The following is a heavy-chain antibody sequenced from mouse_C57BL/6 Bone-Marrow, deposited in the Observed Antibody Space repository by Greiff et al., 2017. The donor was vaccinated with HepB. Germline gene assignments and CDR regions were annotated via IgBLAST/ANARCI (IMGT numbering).Heavy chain of an antibody. V-gene: IGHV1-81*01. CDR3: SRPDYLSWVSY. Sequence: QVQLQQSGAELARPGASVKLSCKASGYTFTSYGISWVKQRTGQGLEWIGEIYPRSGNTYYNEKFKGKATLTADKSSSTAYMELRSLTSEDSSVFFCSRPDYLSWVSYWGQGTLVTVSA. CDR2: IYPRSGNT. J-gene: IGHJ3*01. D-gene: IGHD1-1*01. CDR1: GYTFTSYG.